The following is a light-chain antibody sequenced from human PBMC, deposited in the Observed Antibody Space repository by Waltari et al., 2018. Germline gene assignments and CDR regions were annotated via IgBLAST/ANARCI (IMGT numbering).Light chain of an antibody. V-gene: IGLV2-14*01. CDR3: SSYTSSSTWV. J-gene: IGLJ3*02. CDR1: SSDVGGYNY. Sequence: QSALTQPASVSGSPGQSITISCTGTSSDVGGYNYVSWYQQHPCKAPKLMISEVSKRPSGVSNRFTGSKSDKTASLNISGLQAEDEADYYCSSYTSSSTWVFGGGTKLTVL. CDR2: EVS.